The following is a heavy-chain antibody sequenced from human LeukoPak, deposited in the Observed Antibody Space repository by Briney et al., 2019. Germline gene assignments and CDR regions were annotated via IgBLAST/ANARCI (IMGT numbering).Heavy chain of an antibody. V-gene: IGHV6-1*01. CDR2: TYYRSKWNS. CDR1: GDSVSSNSAA. CDR3: ARTSDISGSGSYKD. J-gene: IGHJ4*02. Sequence: SQTLSLTCAIFGDSVSSNSAAWTWIRQSPSRGLEWLGRTYYRSKWNSDYAISVKSRITINADTSKNQFSLQLTSVTPEDTAVYYCARTSDISGSGSYKDWGQGTLVTVSS. D-gene: IGHD3-10*01.